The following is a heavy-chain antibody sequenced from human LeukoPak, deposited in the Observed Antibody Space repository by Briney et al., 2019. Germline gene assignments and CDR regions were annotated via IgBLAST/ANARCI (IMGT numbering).Heavy chain of an antibody. CDR3: ARVIRGFGARDY. CDR2: IWYDGSNK. J-gene: IGHJ4*02. D-gene: IGHD3-10*01. Sequence: GGSLRLSCAASGFTFFTYGMHWVRQAPGKALEWVAVIWYDGSNKHYADSVKGRFTISRVNSKSTLFLESNSLRAEDTAVYYCARVIRGFGARDYWGEGTLVTVSS. CDR1: GFTFFTYG. V-gene: IGHV3-33*01.